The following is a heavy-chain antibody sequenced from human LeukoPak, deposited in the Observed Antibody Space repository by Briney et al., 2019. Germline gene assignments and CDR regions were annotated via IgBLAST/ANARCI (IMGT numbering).Heavy chain of an antibody. J-gene: IGHJ6*03. Sequence: PSETLSLTCTVSGGSISSSSYYWGWIRQPPGKGLEWIGSIYYSGSTYYNPSLKSRVTISVDTSKNQFSLKLSSVTAADTAVYYCARVGYSSSSGYYYMDVWGKGTTVTVSS. CDR3: ARVGYSSSSGYYYMDV. CDR1: GGSISSSSYY. CDR2: IYYSGST. V-gene: IGHV4-39*07. D-gene: IGHD6-6*01.